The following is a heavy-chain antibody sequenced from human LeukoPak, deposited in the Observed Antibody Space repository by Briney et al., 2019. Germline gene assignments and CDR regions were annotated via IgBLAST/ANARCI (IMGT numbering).Heavy chain of an antibody. CDR1: GFTFSDYW. V-gene: IGHV3-7*01. CDR2: IKPDGSEK. D-gene: IGHD3-10*01. CDR3: ARVPMVQGVNVDPCDY. Sequence: GGSLRLSCAASGFTFSDYWMTWVRQAPGKGLEWVANIKPDGSEKYYVDSVKGRFTISRDNAKKSLFLQMNSLRAEDTAVYYCARVPMVQGVNVDPCDYWGQGTLVTVSS. J-gene: IGHJ4*02.